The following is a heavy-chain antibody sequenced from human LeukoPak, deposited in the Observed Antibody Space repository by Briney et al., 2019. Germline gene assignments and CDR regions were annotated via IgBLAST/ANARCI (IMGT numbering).Heavy chain of an antibody. D-gene: IGHD3-3*01. J-gene: IGHJ4*02. CDR2: ISSSSNYI. CDR1: GFTFSSYS. V-gene: IGHV3-21*01. Sequence: GGSLRLSCAASGFTFSSYSMNWVRQAPGKGLEWVSSISSSSNYIYYADSVKGRFTISRDNAKNSLYPQMNSLRAEDTAVYYCAKDFWSGYSVDYWGQGTLVTVSS. CDR3: AKDFWSGYSVDY.